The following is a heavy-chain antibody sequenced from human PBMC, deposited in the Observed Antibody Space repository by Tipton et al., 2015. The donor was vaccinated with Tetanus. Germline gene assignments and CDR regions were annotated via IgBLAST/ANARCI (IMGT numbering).Heavy chain of an antibody. CDR3: AGVTAQRTELYFEH. V-gene: IGHV4-59*02. Sequence: LRLSCTVSGDSVSGYYWSWIRQPPGKGLEWVGYVYYTGDTNYNPSLKSRVTISMDRSENQISLKMTSVTGADTAVYYCAGVTAQRTELYFEHWGQGTQVTVSS. D-gene: IGHD2-8*02. CDR1: GDSVSGYY. J-gene: IGHJ1*01. CDR2: VYYTGDT.